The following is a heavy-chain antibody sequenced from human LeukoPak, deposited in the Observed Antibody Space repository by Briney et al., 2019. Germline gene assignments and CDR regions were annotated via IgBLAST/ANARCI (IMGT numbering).Heavy chain of an antibody. CDR3: ARGRPGLASAGTYDF. CDR1: GYTLTSSD. D-gene: IGHD6-13*01. V-gene: IGHV1-8*01. Sequence: ASVKVSCKASGYTLTSSDINWVRQAPGQGLEWMGWMNPNSGKTGSAQKFQGRVAMTKNISISTAYIEVSSLGYEDTATYYCARGRPGLASAGTYDFWGQGTLITVSS. CDR2: MNPNSGKT. J-gene: IGHJ4*02.